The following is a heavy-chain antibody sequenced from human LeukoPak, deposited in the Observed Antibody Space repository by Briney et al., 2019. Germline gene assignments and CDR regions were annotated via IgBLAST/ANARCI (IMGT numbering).Heavy chain of an antibody. Sequence: GGSLRLSCAAPGFTFSSHAMSWVRQAPGKGLEWVSTISESGASTYYADSVRGRFTISRDNSKNTPYVQMNSLRPEDTALYYCARLTGGESYWGQGTLVTVSS. V-gene: IGHV3-23*01. CDR2: ISESGAST. CDR1: GFTFSSHA. D-gene: IGHD3-9*01. CDR3: ARLTGGESY. J-gene: IGHJ1*01.